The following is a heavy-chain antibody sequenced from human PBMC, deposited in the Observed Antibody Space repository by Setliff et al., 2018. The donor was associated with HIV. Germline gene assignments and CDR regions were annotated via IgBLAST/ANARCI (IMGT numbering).Heavy chain of an antibody. J-gene: IGHJ4*02. Sequence: SETLSLTCAVSGYSISIGYYWGWIRQAPGKGLEWIGNIYHSCITYYNPSLKSRVTISIDTSKNQFSLKLRSVTAADTAVYFCARVPFTTGFDYWGQGILVTVSS. D-gene: IGHD3-3*01. V-gene: IGHV4-38-2*01. CDR1: GYSISIGYY. CDR3: ARVPFTTGFDY. CDR2: IYHSCIT.